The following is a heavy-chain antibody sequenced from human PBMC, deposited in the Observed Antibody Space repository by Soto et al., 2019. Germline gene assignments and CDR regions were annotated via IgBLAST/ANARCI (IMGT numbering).Heavy chain of an antibody. CDR2: INHTGST. CDR1: GGSFSGYY. J-gene: IGHJ5*02. CDR3: AVYDILIADDINWFDP. Sequence: SETLSLTCAVYGGSFSGYYWSWIRQPPGKGLEWIGEINHTGSTKYNPSLKRRVTISVDTSKNQFSLKLSSVTAADTVLYYCAVYDILIADDINWFDPWGQGTLVTVSS. V-gene: IGHV4-34*01. D-gene: IGHD3-9*01.